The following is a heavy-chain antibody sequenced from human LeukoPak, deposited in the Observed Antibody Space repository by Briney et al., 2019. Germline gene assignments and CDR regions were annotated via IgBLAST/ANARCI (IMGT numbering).Heavy chain of an antibody. V-gene: IGHV4-34*01. Sequence: TSETLSLTCAVYGGSFSGYYWSWIRQPPGKGLEWIGEINHSGSTNYNPSLKSRVTISVDTSKNQFSLKLSSVTAADTAVYYCARGWYYYGSGSYRWFDPWGQGTLITVSS. D-gene: IGHD3-10*01. CDR1: GGSFSGYY. J-gene: IGHJ5*02. CDR2: INHSGST. CDR3: ARGWYYYGSGSYRWFDP.